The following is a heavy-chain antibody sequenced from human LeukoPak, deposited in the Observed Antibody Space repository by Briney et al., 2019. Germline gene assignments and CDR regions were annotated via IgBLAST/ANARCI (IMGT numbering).Heavy chain of an antibody. J-gene: IGHJ4*02. CDR2: IWYDGSNK. CDR3: ARGIAVDY. Sequence: QSGGSLRLSCAASGFTFRSYGMHWVCQAPGKGLEWVAVIWYDGSNKYHADSVKGRFSISRDNAKNTLYLQMNSLRAEDTAVYYCARGIAVDYWGQGTLVTVSS. CDR1: GFTFRSYG. D-gene: IGHD6-13*01. V-gene: IGHV3-33*01.